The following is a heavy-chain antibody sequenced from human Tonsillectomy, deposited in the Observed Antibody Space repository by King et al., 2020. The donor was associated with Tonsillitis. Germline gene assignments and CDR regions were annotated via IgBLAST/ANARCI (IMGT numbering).Heavy chain of an antibody. CDR2: INPSGGST. D-gene: IGHD5-12*01. Sequence: QLVQSGAEVKKPGASVKVSCKASGYTFTSYYVHWVRLAPGQGLEWMAIINPSGGSTTYPRKFQDRVTVTRDTSTSTVYMELSSLRSEDTAVYYCARAGYSGYHTYYFDIWGQGTLVSVSS. CDR1: GYTFTSYY. V-gene: IGHV1-46*01. CDR3: ARAGYSGYHTYYFDI. J-gene: IGHJ4*02.